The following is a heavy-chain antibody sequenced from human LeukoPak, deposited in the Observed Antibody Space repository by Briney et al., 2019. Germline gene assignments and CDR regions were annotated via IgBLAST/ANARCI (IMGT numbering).Heavy chain of an antibody. Sequence: SSETLSLTCTVSGGSISSYYWSWIRQPPGKGLEWIGYIYYSGSTYYNPSLKSRVTISVDTSKNQFSLKLSSVTAADTAVYYCASLVVVSTFDYWGQGTLVTVSS. D-gene: IGHD3-22*01. CDR2: IYYSGST. CDR3: ASLVVVSTFDY. V-gene: IGHV4-59*12. CDR1: GGSISSYY. J-gene: IGHJ4*02.